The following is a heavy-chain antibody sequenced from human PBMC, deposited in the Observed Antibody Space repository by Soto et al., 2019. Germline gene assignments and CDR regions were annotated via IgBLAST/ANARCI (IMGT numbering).Heavy chain of an antibody. D-gene: IGHD1-26*01. CDR1: GFTFRTSA. V-gene: IGHV3-23*03. J-gene: IGHJ4*02. CDR3: AKDSHWDSISPTHDH. CDR2: INSDDSN. Sequence: EVQVLESGGGLVQPGGSLRLSCAASGFTFRTSAMSWVRRAPGKGLEWVSGINSDDSNHYISSLRGRFTISRDNSKKTVFLQINSLRAEDTAKYYSAKDSHWDSISPTHDHWCQGTLVTVSS.